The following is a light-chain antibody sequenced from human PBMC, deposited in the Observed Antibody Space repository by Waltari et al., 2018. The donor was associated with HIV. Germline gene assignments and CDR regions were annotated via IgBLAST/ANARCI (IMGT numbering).Light chain of an antibody. CDR1: SSDVAAYNF. V-gene: IGLV2-11*01. CDR3: CSYAGIYTYV. CDR2: DVN. J-gene: IGLJ1*01. Sequence: QSALTQPRSVSGSPGQSVTISCTETSSDVAAYNFVSWYQQHPGKAPKLMIYDVNKRPSGVPDRFSGSKSGNTASLTISGLQAEYETDYYCCSYAGIYTYVFGTGTKVTVL.